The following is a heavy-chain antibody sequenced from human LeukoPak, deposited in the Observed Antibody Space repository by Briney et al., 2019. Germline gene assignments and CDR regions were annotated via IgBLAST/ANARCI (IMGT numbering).Heavy chain of an antibody. V-gene: IGHV3-30-3*01. CDR3: ARDGVPVVVAATRWYNWFDP. J-gene: IGHJ5*02. CDR1: GFTFSSYA. CDR2: ISYDGSNK. D-gene: IGHD2-15*01. Sequence: PGGSLRLSCAASGFTFSSYAMHWVRQAPGKGLEWVAVISYDGSNKYYADSVKGRFTISRDNSKNTLYLQMNSLRAEDTAVYYCARDGVPVVVAATRWYNWFDPWGQGTLVTVSS.